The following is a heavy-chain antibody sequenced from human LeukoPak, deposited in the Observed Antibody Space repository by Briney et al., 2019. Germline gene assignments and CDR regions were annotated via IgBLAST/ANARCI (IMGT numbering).Heavy chain of an antibody. D-gene: IGHD6-19*01. Sequence: ESLKISCKGSGYSFTSYWIGWVRQMPGKGLEWMGIIYPGDSDTRYSPSFQGQVTISADKSISTAYLQWSSLKASDTAMYYCAVVAGITPGEYYFDYWGQGTLVTVSS. CDR2: IYPGDSDT. J-gene: IGHJ4*02. CDR1: GYSFTSYW. V-gene: IGHV5-51*01. CDR3: AVVAGITPGEYYFDY.